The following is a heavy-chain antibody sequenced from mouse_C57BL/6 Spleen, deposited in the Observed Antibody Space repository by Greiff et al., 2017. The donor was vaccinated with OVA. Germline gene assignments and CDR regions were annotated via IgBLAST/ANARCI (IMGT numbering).Heavy chain of an antibody. J-gene: IGHJ2*01. CDR1: GFTFSSYG. CDR2: ISSGGSYT. Sequence: EVQRVESGGDLVKPGGSLKLSCAASGFTFSSYGMSWVRQTPDKRLEWVATISSGGSYTYYPDSVKGRFTISRDNAKNTLYLQMSSLKSEDTAMYYCARQGAAQATYFDYWGQGTTLTVSS. V-gene: IGHV5-6*01. D-gene: IGHD3-2*02. CDR3: ARQGAAQATYFDY.